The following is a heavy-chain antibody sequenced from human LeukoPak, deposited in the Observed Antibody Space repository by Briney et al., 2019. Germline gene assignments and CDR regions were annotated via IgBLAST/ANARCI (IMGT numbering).Heavy chain of an antibody. D-gene: IGHD4-11*01. V-gene: IGHV4-59*08. Sequence: SETLSLTCTVSGGSISSYYWSWIRQPPGKGLEWIGYIYYSGSTNYNPSLKSRVTISVDTSKNQFPLNLSSVTAADTAVYYCATQTTGSKWFDPWGQGTLVTVSS. J-gene: IGHJ5*02. CDR1: GGSISSYY. CDR2: IYYSGST. CDR3: ATQTTGSKWFDP.